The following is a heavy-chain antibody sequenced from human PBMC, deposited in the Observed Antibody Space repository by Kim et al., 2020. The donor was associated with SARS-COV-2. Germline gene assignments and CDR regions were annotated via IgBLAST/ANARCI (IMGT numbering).Heavy chain of an antibody. V-gene: IGHV1-3*01. CDR3: ARNLLWFYGMDV. Sequence: KYARKFQGRVTITRDTSASTAYMELSSLRSEDTAVYYCARNLLWFYGMDVWGQGTTVTVSS. D-gene: IGHD3-10*01. J-gene: IGHJ6*02.